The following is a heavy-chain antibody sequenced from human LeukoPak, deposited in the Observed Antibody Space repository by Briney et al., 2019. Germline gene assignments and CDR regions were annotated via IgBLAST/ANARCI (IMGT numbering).Heavy chain of an antibody. V-gene: IGHV5-51*01. J-gene: IGHJ3*02. CDR2: IYPDDSDT. CDR3: ARIWLRAFDI. D-gene: IGHD3-16*01. Sequence: PGESLNISCKGSGYSVTNYWIGWVRQMPGKGREWLGIIYPDDSDTRYSPCFQGQLTISADKAISTACLRWGRLKASETAIDYCARIWLRAFDIWGQGKMVTVSS. CDR1: GYSVTNYW.